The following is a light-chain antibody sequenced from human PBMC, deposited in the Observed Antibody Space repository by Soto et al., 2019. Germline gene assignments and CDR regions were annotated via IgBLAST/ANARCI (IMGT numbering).Light chain of an antibody. CDR3: QQYNSDWT. CDR2: KAS. V-gene: IGKV1-5*03. Sequence: IQMTQSPSTLSASVGDRVTITCRASQSISSWLAWYQQKPGKAPKVLIYKASSLESGVPSRFSGSGSGTEFTLTISSLQPDDFATYYCQQYNSDWTFGQGTKV. CDR1: QSISSW. J-gene: IGKJ1*01.